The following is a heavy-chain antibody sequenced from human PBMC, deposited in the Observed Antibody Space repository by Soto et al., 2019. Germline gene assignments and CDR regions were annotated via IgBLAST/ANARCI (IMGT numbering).Heavy chain of an antibody. CDR2: INPDGSDS. J-gene: IGHJ4*02. V-gene: IGHV3-74*01. CDR1: GFTFSRYW. D-gene: IGHD5-18*01. CDR3: GRGGSDSPMAPGY. Sequence: GGSLRLSCAASGFTFSRYWMHWVRQAPGKGLVWVSRINPDGSDSDYVDSVKGRFTISRDNAKNTVYLQMNSLRAEDTAVFYCGRGGSDSPMAPGYWGQGTLVTVSS.